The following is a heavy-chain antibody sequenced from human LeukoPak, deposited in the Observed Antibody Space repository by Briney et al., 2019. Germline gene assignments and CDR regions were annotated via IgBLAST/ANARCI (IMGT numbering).Heavy chain of an antibody. CDR1: GFTFSDYY. D-gene: IGHD2-15*01. CDR3: ARDAICGGGSCYFFAP. J-gene: IGHJ5*02. V-gene: IGHV3-11*01. Sequence: PGGSLRLSCAASGFTFSDYYMSWIRQAPGKGLEWVSYISSSGSTIYYADSVKGRFTISRDNAKNSLYLQMNSLRAEDTAVYYWARDAICGGGSCYFFAPWGQGTLVTVSS. CDR2: ISSSGSTI.